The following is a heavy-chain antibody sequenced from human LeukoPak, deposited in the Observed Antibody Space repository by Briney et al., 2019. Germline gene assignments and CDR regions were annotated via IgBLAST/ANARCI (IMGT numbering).Heavy chain of an antibody. CDR3: AADPNYDSSGYYYYYYYGMDV. J-gene: IGHJ6*02. Sequence: GASVKVSCKASGFTFTSSAMQWVRQARGQRLEWIGWIVVGSGNTNYAQKFQERVTITRDMSTSTAYMELSSLRSEDTAVYYCAADPNYDSSGYYYYYYYGMDVWGQGTTVTVSS. CDR1: GFTFTSSA. V-gene: IGHV1-58*02. CDR2: IVVGSGNT. D-gene: IGHD3-22*01.